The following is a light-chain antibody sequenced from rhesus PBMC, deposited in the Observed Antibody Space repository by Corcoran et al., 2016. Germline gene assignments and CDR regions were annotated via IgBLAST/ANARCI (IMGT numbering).Light chain of an antibody. J-gene: IGLJ1*01. V-gene: IGLV2S7*01. CDR1: SSDVGAYNY. CDR2: GVN. CDR3: SSCTTSTSYI. Sequence: QAAPTQPPSVSGSPGQSVTISCTGTSSDVGAYNYVSWYQQHPGKAPKLMIFGVNKRPSGVSDRFSGSKSGNTASLTISRLQAEDDSDYYCSSCTTSTSYIFGTGTRLTVL.